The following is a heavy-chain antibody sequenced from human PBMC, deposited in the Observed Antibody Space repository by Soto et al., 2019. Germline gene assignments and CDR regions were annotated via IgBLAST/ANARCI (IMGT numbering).Heavy chain of an antibody. CDR2: ISSSDSTI. CDR3: APGGATGGDR. CDR1: GFSFSSFE. D-gene: IGHD2-8*02. J-gene: IGHJ4*02. V-gene: IGHV3-48*03. Sequence: GSLRLSCAASGFSFSSFEMNWVRQAPGKGLEWVSYISSSDSTIYYADSVQGRFTISRDNAKNSLYLQMNSLRAEDTAVYYCAPGGATGGDRWGQGTLVTVSS.